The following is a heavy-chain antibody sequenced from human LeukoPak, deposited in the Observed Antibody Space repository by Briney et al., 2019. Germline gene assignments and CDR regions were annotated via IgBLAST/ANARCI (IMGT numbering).Heavy chain of an antibody. V-gene: IGHV3-23*01. Sequence: GASLRLSCAASGFTFSSYAMSWVRQAPGKGLESVSAISGSGGRTYYAASVKGRFTISRDNSKNTLHLQLNSLRAEDTALYYCAKDLPGDPDDQYYGMDVWGQGTTVTVSS. CDR3: AKDLPGDPDDQYYGMDV. CDR1: GFTFSSYA. D-gene: IGHD4-17*01. CDR2: ISGSGGRT. J-gene: IGHJ6*02.